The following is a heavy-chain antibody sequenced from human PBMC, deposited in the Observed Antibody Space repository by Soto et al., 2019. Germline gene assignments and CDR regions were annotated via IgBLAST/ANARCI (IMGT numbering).Heavy chain of an antibody. Sequence: ASVKVSCKASGYTFTSYGISWVRQAPGQGLEWMGWISAYNGNTNYAQKLQGRVTMTTDTSTSTAYMELRSLRSDDTAVYYCARDGTIFGVAEAYYYYMDVWGKGTTVTVSS. D-gene: IGHD3-3*01. CDR2: ISAYNGNT. V-gene: IGHV1-18*01. J-gene: IGHJ6*03. CDR1: GYTFTSYG. CDR3: ARDGTIFGVAEAYYYYMDV.